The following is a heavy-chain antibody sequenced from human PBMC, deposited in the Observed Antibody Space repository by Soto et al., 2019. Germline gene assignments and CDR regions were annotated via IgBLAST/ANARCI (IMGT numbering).Heavy chain of an antibody. D-gene: IGHD2-2*01. V-gene: IGHV1-18*04. J-gene: IGHJ6*02. CDR1: CYTFTRYV. CDR3: ARGNVVAPADPYYYYGMGV. CDR2: ISAYNGNT. Sequence: MXVSCKASCYTFTRYVISWVPQAPVQGLEWMGWISAYNGNTNYAQKLQGRVTMTTDTSTSTAYMELRSLRSDDTAVYYCARGNVVAPADPYYYYGMGVWGQGTTVTVSS.